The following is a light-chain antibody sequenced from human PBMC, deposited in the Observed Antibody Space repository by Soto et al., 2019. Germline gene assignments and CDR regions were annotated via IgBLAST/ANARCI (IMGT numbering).Light chain of an antibody. CDR2: DAS. Sequence: EIVLTQSPATLSLSPGERATLSCRASQSVSTYLAWYQQKPGQAPRILIYDASNRATGTPARFSGSGSGTDFTLTISSLESEDFAVYYCQQRSNWPRTFGQGTKLEIK. J-gene: IGKJ2*01. CDR3: QQRSNWPRT. CDR1: QSVSTY. V-gene: IGKV3-11*01.